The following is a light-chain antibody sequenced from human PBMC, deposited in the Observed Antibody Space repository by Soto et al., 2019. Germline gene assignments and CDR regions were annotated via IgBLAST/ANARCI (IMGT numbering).Light chain of an antibody. CDR1: QSLLHSNGKTY. CDR2: LGS. V-gene: IGKV2-28*01. J-gene: IGKJ2*01. Sequence: DIVMTQSPLSLPVTPGEPASISCRSSQSLLHSNGKTYLDWYLQKPGQSPQLLIYLGSTRASGVPDRFSGSGSGTDFTLKISRVEAEDVGLYYCMQPLHSPQTFGQGTRLEIK. CDR3: MQPLHSPQT.